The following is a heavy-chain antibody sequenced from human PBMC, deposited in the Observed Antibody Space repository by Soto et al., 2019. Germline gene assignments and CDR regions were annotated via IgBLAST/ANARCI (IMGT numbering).Heavy chain of an antibody. D-gene: IGHD1-7*01. CDR1: GFTFSSYS. CDR3: AREEGWNYWFDP. CDR2: ISSSSSYI. Sequence: GGSLRLSCAASGFTFSSYSMNWVRQAPGKGLEWVSSISSSSSYIYYADSVKGRFTISRDNAKNSLYLQMNSLRAEDTAVYYCAREEGWNYWFDPWGQGTLVTVSS. J-gene: IGHJ5*02. V-gene: IGHV3-21*01.